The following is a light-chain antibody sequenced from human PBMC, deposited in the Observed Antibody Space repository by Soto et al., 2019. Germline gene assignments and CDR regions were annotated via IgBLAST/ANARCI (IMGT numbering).Light chain of an antibody. V-gene: IGLV2-14*01. CDR2: EVT. Sequence: QSALTQPASVSGSPGQSITISCTGTSSDVGGYKFVSWYQQHPGKVPKLLIYEVTNRPSGVSNRFSCSKSGNTASLTISGLQAEDEADYYCSAYAGSSPLYVFGTGTKLTVL. CDR3: SAYAGSSPLYV. J-gene: IGLJ1*01. CDR1: SSDVGGYKF.